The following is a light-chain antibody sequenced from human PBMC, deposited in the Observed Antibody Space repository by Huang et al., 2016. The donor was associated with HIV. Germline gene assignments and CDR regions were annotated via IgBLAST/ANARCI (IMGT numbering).Light chain of an antibody. V-gene: IGKV3-15*01. CDR1: QSVRSD. J-gene: IGKJ5*01. CDR3: QQYNNWPIT. Sequence: EIVMNQSPAPLSWSPGERATLSCRASQSVRSDLAWYQQKPGQAPRHLIYGASTRATGIPARVSGSGSGTEFTLTISSLQSEDFAVYYCQQYNNWPITFGQGTRLEMK. CDR2: GAS.